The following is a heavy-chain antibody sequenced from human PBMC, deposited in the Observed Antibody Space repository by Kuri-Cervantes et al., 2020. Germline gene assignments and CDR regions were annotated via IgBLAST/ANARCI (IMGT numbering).Heavy chain of an antibody. D-gene: IGHD3-10*01. CDR1: GFIFDDYG. V-gene: IGHV3-20*04. CDR3: ARVNYYYDSGSYHGWFDP. J-gene: IGHJ5*02. Sequence: GESLKISCAASGFIFDDYGMSWVRQAPGKGLEWVAGINWNGGSTGYADSVKGRFTVFRENAKNSLYLQMNSLRADDTALYYCARVNYYYDSGSYHGWFDPWGQGTLVTVSS. CDR2: INWNGGST.